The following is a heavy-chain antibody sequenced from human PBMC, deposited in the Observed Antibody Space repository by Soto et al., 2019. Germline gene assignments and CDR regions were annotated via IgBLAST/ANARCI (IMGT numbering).Heavy chain of an antibody. CDR1: GGPFSCYY. D-gene: IGHD4-17*01. CDR3: ARLARVTTNY. CDR2: INHSGST. Sequence: SETLSLTCAVYGGPFSCYYWSWIRQPPGKGLEWIGEINHSGSTNYNPSLKSRVTISVDTSKNQFSLKLSSVTAADTAVYYCARLARVTTNYWGQGTLVTVSS. J-gene: IGHJ4*02. V-gene: IGHV4-34*01.